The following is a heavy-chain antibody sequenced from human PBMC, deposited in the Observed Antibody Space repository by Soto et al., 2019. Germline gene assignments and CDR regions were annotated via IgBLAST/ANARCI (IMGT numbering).Heavy chain of an antibody. CDR2: INPSGDYT. J-gene: IGHJ6*02. D-gene: IGHD2-21*01. CDR3: ARDIPPDGMDV. CDR1: GYTFTSYY. Sequence: ASVKVSCKASGYTFTSYYIHWVRQAPGQGLEWMGIINPSGDYTSYAQKFQGRVTMTRDTSTGTVYMELSSLRSEDTAVYYCARDIPPDGMDVWGQGTTVTVYS. V-gene: IGHV1-46*01.